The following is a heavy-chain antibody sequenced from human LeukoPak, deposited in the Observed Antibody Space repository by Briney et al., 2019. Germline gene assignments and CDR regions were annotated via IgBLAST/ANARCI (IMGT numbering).Heavy chain of an antibody. CDR2: ISDSGGST. V-gene: IGHV3-23*01. Sequence: GGSLRLSCAASGFTFSKYAMSWVRQAPGKGLEWVSGISDSGGSTYHADSVKGRFTISRDNSKNTLYLQMNSLRAEDTAVYYCARDGPCSRSWYGLFDAFDIWGQGTMVTVSS. CDR1: GFTFSKYA. D-gene: IGHD6-13*01. J-gene: IGHJ3*02. CDR3: ARDGPCSRSWYGLFDAFDI.